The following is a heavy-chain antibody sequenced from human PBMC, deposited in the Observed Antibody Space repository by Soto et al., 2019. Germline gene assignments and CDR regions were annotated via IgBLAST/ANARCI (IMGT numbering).Heavy chain of an antibody. Sequence: QLQLQESGPGLVKPSETLSLTCTVSGGSISSSSYYWGWIRQPPGKGLEWIGSIYYSGSTYYTPSLKSRVTISVDTSKNQFSLKLSSVTAADTAVYYCARSQSYPYGDLAEYFQHWGQGTLVTVSS. CDR2: IYYSGST. J-gene: IGHJ1*01. CDR3: ARSQSYPYGDLAEYFQH. D-gene: IGHD4-17*01. CDR1: GGSISSSSYY. V-gene: IGHV4-39*01.